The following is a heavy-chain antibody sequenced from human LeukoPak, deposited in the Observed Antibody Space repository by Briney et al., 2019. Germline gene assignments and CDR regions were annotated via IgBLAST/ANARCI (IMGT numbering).Heavy chain of an antibody. V-gene: IGHV1-18*01. D-gene: IGHD5-18*01. CDR3: ARGFHIGYSYGYGAFDI. J-gene: IGHJ3*02. CDR1: GYTFTTYN. Sequence: ASVKVSCKASGYTFTTYNINWVRQAPGQGLEWMGWISAYNGNTNYAQKLQGRVAMTTDTSTSTAYMELRSLRSDDTAVYYCARGFHIGYSYGYGAFDIWGQGTMVTVSS. CDR2: ISAYNGNT.